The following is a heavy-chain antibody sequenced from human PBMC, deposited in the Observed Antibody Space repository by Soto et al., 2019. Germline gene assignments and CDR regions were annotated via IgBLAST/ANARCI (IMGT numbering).Heavy chain of an antibody. CDR2: ISSSGSTI. Sequence: GGSLRLSCAASGFTFSDYYMSWIRQAPGKGLEWVSYISSSGSTIYYADSVKGRFTISRDNAKNSLYLQMNSLRAEETAVYYCARDRLYCSGGSCYSPPFDYWGQGTLVTVSS. CDR1: GFTFSDYY. V-gene: IGHV3-11*01. CDR3: ARDRLYCSGGSCYSPPFDY. J-gene: IGHJ4*02. D-gene: IGHD2-15*01.